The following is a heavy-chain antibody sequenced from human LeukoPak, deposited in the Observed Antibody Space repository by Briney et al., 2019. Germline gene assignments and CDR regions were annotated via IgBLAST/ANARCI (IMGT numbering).Heavy chain of an antibody. Sequence: GGSLRLSCAASGFSFSIYFMNWVRQAPGKGLEWVSSISRTSEYIHYADSVRGRFAISRDNAKNSVYLQMNSLRAEDTAVYFCAGGGDFDYWGQGILVTVSA. CDR1: GFSFSIYF. J-gene: IGHJ4*02. D-gene: IGHD3-16*01. V-gene: IGHV3-21*01. CDR2: ISRTSEYI. CDR3: AGGGDFDY.